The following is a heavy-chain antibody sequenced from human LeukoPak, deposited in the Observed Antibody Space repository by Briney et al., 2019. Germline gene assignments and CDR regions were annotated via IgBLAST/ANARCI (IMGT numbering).Heavy chain of an antibody. V-gene: IGHV5-51*01. J-gene: IGHJ6*03. D-gene: IGHD2-8*01. CDR2: IYPDDSDT. Sequence: GESLKISCKGSGYTFSSYWIGWVRQMPGKGLECMGIIYPDDSDTRYSPSFQGQVTISADKSISTAYLQWSSLKASDTAMYYCARLAYCSNDVCYSNYYYSMDVWGKGTTVTVSS. CDR3: ARLAYCSNDVCYSNYYYSMDV. CDR1: GYTFSSYW.